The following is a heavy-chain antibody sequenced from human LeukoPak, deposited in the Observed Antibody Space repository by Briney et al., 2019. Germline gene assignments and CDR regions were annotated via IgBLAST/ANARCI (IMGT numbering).Heavy chain of an antibody. V-gene: IGHV4-59*01. CDR1: GGSISGYY. CDR2: IYYSGST. Sequence: SETLSLTCTVSGGSISGYYWSWIRQSPGKGLEWMGDIYYSGSTNYNPSLKSRVTISVDTSNNQFSLRLSSVTAADTAVYYCARDRSYSNFAYFDYWGQGTLVTVSS. J-gene: IGHJ4*02. D-gene: IGHD4-11*01. CDR3: ARDRSYSNFAYFDY.